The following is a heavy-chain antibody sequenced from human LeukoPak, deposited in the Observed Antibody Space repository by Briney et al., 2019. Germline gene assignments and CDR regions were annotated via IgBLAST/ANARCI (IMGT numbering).Heavy chain of an antibody. V-gene: IGHV1-69*13. CDR1: GGTFSSYA. J-gene: IGHJ3*02. CDR2: IIPIFGTA. D-gene: IGHD1-1*01. Sequence: GASVKVSCKASGGTFSSYAISWVRQAPGQGLEWMGGIIPIFGTANYAQKFQGRVTITADESTSTVYMELRSLRSEDTAVYYCASGRWNDGAFDIWGQGTMATVSS. CDR3: ASGRWNDGAFDI.